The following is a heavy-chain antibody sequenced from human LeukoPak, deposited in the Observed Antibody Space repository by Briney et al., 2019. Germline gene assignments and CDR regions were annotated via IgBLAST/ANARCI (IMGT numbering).Heavy chain of an antibody. J-gene: IGHJ5*02. V-gene: IGHV4-39*06. CDR1: GGSISGSNYH. CDR3: AREPDA. CDR2: VYHSGSA. Sequence: PSETLSLTCTVSGGSISGSNYHWGWIRQPPGKGLEWVGNVYHSGSAFYNESLRGRTTISVDTSKNHFPLKLTSVTAADTAVYYCAREPDAWGQGVLVTVSS.